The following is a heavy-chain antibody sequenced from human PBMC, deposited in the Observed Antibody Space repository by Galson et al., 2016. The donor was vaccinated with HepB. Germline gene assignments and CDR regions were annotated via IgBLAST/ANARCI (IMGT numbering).Heavy chain of an antibody. CDR1: GFTFSSSG. J-gene: IGHJ4*02. CDR3: ARDMGRSSFNRGSD. D-gene: IGHD6-25*01. CDR2: MSYSGDYT. V-gene: IGHV3-23*01. Sequence: SLRLSCAASGFTFSSSGMSWVRQAPGKGLECVSGMSYSGDYTSYADSVKGRFTISRDNSRNTLYLQMNSLRVEDTAIYFCARDMGRSSFNRGSDWGQGTLVTVSS.